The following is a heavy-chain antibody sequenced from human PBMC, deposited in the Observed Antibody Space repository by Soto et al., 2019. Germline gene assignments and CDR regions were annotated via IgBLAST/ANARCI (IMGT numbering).Heavy chain of an antibody. D-gene: IGHD4-17*01. V-gene: IGHV1-69*13. CDR1: GGTFSSYA. CDR3: ARLSYGGPSYSDY. J-gene: IGHJ4*02. CDR2: IIPIFGTA. Sequence: SVKASCKASGGTFSSYAISWVRQAPGQGLEWMGGIIPIFGTANYAQKFQGRVTITADESTSTAYMELSSLRSEDTAVYYCARLSYGGPSYSDYWGQGTLVTVSS.